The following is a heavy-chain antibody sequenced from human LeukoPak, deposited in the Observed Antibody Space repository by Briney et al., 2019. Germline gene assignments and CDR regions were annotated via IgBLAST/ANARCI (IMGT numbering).Heavy chain of an antibody. CDR1: GYTFTGYY. V-gene: IGHV1-2*02. D-gene: IGHD3-10*01. CDR3: ARAPYYCGFRGGSGMDV. CDR2: INPNSGGT. J-gene: IGHJ6*02. Sequence: ASVKVSCKASGYTFTGYYMHWVRQAPGQGLEWMGWINPNSGGTNYAQKFQGRVTMTRDTSISTAYMELSRLRSDDTAVYYCARAPYYCGFRGGSGMDVWGQGTTVTVSS.